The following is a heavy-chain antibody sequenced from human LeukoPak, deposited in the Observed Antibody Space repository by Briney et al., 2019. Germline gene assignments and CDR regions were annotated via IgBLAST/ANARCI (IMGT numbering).Heavy chain of an antibody. CDR1: GGSFSGYY. V-gene: IGHV4-34*01. CDR2: INHSGST. D-gene: IGHD3-10*01. Sequence: PSETLSLTCAVYGGSFSGYYWSWIRQPPGKGLEWIGEINHSGSTNYNPSLKSRVTISVDTSKNQFSLKLSSVTAADTAVYYCARSPYGSGSFDYWGQETLVTVSS. J-gene: IGHJ4*02. CDR3: ARSPYGSGSFDY.